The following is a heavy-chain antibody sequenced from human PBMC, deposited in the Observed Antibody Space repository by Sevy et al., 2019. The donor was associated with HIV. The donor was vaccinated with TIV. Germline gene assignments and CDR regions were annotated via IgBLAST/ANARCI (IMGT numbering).Heavy chain of an antibody. V-gene: IGHV3-33*03. CDR1: GFTFSRYA. J-gene: IGHJ4*02. Sequence: GESLKISCAASGFTFSRYAMQWVRQAPGKGLEWVAVIWYDGSKQYYVDSVKGRFIVSRDNAKNSLSLQMNSLRAEDTAVYYCARSIAATGPDYWGQGTLVTVSS. D-gene: IGHD6-13*01. CDR2: IWYDGSKQ. CDR3: ARSIAATGPDY.